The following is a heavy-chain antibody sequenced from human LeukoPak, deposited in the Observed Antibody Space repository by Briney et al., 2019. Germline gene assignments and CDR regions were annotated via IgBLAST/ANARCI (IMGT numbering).Heavy chain of an antibody. Sequence: GGSLRLSCAASGFTFDDYGMSWVRQAPGKGLEWVSGINWNGGSTGYADSVKGRFTISRDNAKNSLYLQMNSLRAEDTALYYCASPFIAAAGMGAFDIWGQGTMVTVSS. D-gene: IGHD6-13*01. CDR1: GFTFDDYG. CDR2: INWNGGST. J-gene: IGHJ3*02. V-gene: IGHV3-20*04. CDR3: ASPFIAAAGMGAFDI.